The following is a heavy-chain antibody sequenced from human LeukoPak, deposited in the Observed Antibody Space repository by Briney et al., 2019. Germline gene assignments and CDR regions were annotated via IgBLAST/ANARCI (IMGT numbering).Heavy chain of an antibody. CDR3: AREGVPTAAGTFDY. D-gene: IGHD6-13*01. V-gene: IGHV1-18*01. CDR2: ISAYKGNT. J-gene: IGHJ4*02. Sequence: ASVKVSCKASGYTFTSYGISWVRQAPGQGLEWMGWISAYKGNTNYAQKLQGRVTMTTDTSTSTAYMELRSLRSDDTAVSYCAREGVPTAAGTFDYWGQGTLVTVSS. CDR1: GYTFTSYG.